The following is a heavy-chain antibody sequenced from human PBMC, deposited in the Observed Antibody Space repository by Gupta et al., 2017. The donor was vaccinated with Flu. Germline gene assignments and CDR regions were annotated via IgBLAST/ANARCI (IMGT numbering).Heavy chain of an antibody. V-gene: IGHV3-74*01. Sequence: EVQLVESGGGSVQPGGSLRLVCAESAFTFSNYWLHWARQAPGKGLVWVSRIKSDGSTTTYADSGKGRFTISRDNAKSTLYLQLNSLRAEDTAVYYCAADGEGIGYYYAVDSGGQGTMVTVSS. CDR1: AFTFSNYW. D-gene: IGHD3-22*01. CDR2: IKSDGSTT. J-gene: IGHJ3*02. CDR3: AADGEGIGYYYAVDS.